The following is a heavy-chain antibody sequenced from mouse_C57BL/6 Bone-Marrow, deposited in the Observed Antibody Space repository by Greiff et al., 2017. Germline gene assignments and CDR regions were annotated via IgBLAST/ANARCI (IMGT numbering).Heavy chain of an antibody. Sequence: EVQVVESGEGLVKPGGSLKLSCAASGFTFSSYAMSWVRQTPEKRLEWVAYISSGGDYIYYADTVKGRFTISRDNARNTLYLQMSSLKSEDTAMYYCTRDFRWLFAYGGQGTLVTVSA. V-gene: IGHV5-9-1*02. CDR2: ISSGGDYI. CDR3: TRDFRWLFAY. CDR1: GFTFSSYA. J-gene: IGHJ3*01. D-gene: IGHD2-3*01.